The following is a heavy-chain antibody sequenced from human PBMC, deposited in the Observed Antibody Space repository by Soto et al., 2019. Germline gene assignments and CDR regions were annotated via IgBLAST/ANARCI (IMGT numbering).Heavy chain of an antibody. CDR3: ARGRGLYGDY. V-gene: IGHV3-48*03. D-gene: IGHD2-15*01. CDR2: ISSSGTTI. Sequence: GGSLRLCCAASTITVSTYEMNWVRQAPGKGLEWVSSISSSGTTIFYADSVEGRFTISRDNAKNSLYLQMNGLRAEDTAVYYCARGRGLYGDYWGQGTLVTVSS. J-gene: IGHJ4*02. CDR1: TITVSTYE.